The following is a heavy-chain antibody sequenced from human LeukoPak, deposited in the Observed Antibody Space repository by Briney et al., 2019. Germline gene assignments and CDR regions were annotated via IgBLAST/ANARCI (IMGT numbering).Heavy chain of an antibody. CDR1: GGSISSYY. Sequence: SETLSLTCTVSGGSISSYYWSWIRQPPGKGLEWIGYIYYSGSTNYNPSLKSRVTISVDTSKNQFSLKLSSVTAADTAVYYCARHEGRSGSGSYYEYFQHWGQGTLVTVSS. V-gene: IGHV4-59*08. J-gene: IGHJ1*01. CDR3: ARHEGRSGSGSYYEYFQH. CDR2: IYYSGST. D-gene: IGHD3-10*01.